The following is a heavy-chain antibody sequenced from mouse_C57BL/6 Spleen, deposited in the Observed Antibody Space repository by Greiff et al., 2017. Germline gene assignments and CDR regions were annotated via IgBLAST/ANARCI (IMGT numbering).Heavy chain of an antibody. CDR3: ASGSSYWCAY. D-gene: IGHD1-1*01. CDR2: IHPNSGST. J-gene: IGHJ3*01. Sequence: QVQLQQPGAELVKPGASVKLSCKASGYTFTSYWMHWVKQRPGQGLEWIGMIHPNSGSTNYNEKFKSKATLTVDKSSSTAYMQLSSLTSEDSAVYYCASGSSYWCAYWGQGTLVTVSA. V-gene: IGHV1-64*01. CDR1: GYTFTSYW.